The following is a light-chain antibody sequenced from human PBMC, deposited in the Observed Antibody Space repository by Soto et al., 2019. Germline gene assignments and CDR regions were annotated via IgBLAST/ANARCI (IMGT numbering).Light chain of an antibody. CDR1: SSSIGAGYD. J-gene: IGLJ2*01. V-gene: IGLV1-40*01. Sequence: QAVLTQPPSVSGAPGQRVTISCAGGSSSIGAGYDVHWYQQLPGTAPKLLIYGNFNRPSGVPDRFSGSKSGTSASLAITGLQAGDEADYYCQSYDSSLSGVVFDGGTKLTVL. CDR2: GNF. CDR3: QSYDSSLSGVV.